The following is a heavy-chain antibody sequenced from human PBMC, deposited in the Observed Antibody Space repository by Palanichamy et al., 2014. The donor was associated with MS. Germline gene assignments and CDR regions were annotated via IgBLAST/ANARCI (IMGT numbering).Heavy chain of an antibody. CDR3: ARDRGTGSWYLDY. CDR2: IWYDGSNK. D-gene: IGHD6-13*01. V-gene: IGHV3-33*01. CDR1: GFTFSTYG. J-gene: IGHJ4*02. Sequence: QVQLVGSGGGVVQPGRSLRLSCVASGFTFSTYGMHWVRQAPGKGPEWVAVIWYDGSNKHYADSVKGRFTISRDNSKNTLYLQMNSLRAEDTAVYYCARDRGTGSWYLDYWGQGTLVTVSS.